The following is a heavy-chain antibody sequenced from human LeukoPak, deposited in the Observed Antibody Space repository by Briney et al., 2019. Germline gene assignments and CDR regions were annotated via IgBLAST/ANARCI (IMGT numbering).Heavy chain of an antibody. J-gene: IGHJ4*02. CDR3: ARGLVERDYDSSGYQGLFFDY. Sequence: SETLSLTCTVSGYSISSGYYWGWIRQPPGKGLEWIGSIYHSGSTYYNPSLKSRVTISVDTSKNQFSLKLSSVTAADTAVYYCARGLVERDYDSSGYQGLFFDYWGQGTLVTVSS. D-gene: IGHD3-22*01. CDR1: GYSISSGYY. V-gene: IGHV4-38-2*02. CDR2: IYHSGST.